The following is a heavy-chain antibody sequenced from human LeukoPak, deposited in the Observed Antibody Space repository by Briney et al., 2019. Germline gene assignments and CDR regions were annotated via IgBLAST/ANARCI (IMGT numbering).Heavy chain of an antibody. D-gene: IGHD1-14*01. CDR3: SGRIRRNNRFDP. Sequence: SETLSLTCAVYGGSFSGYYWSWIRQPPGKGLEWIGEINHSGSTNYNPSLKSRVTMSVDTSKTQLYLKLRSVTAAATAVYYCSGRIRRNNRFDPRGQGTLVTVPS. J-gene: IGHJ5*02. V-gene: IGHV4-34*01. CDR1: GGSFSGYY. CDR2: INHSGST.